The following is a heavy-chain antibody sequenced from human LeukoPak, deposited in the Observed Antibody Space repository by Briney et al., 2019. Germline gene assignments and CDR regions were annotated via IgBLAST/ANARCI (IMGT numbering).Heavy chain of an antibody. CDR3: AKRGVVIRVFLVGFHKEAYYFAS. V-gene: IGHV3-23*01. CDR1: GITLSNHG. Sequence: GGSLRLSCAVSGITLSNHGMSWVRQAPGKGLEWVAGLSGSGGGTNYADSVQGRFTISRDNPKNTLYLQMNSLRAEDTAVYFCAKRGVVIRVFLVGFHKEAYYFASWGQGALVTVSS. CDR2: LSGSGGGT. J-gene: IGHJ4*02. D-gene: IGHD3-10*01.